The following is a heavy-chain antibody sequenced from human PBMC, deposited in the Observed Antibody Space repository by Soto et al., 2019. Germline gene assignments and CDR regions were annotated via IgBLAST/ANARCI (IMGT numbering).Heavy chain of an antibody. V-gene: IGHV3-9*01. J-gene: IGHJ6*03. Sequence: SLKISCAASGFTFDDYAMHWVRQAPGKGLEWVSGISWNSGSIGYADSVKGRFTISRDNAKNSLYLQMNSLRAEDTALYYCAKGGGAAHNFYYMDVWGKGTTVTVSS. CDR3: AKGGGAAHNFYYMDV. CDR2: ISWNSGSI. D-gene: IGHD1-1*01. CDR1: GFTFDDYA.